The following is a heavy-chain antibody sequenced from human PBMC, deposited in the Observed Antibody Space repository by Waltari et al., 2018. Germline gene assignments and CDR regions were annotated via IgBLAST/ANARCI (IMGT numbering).Heavy chain of an antibody. D-gene: IGHD6-13*01. J-gene: IGHJ4*02. CDR3: ARAGTAADDY. CDR2: INSEGSST. Sequence: EVQLVESGGGLVQPGGSLRLSCAASGFTFSSYGMHWVRQAPGKELVGVSRINSEGSSTSYADSVKGRFTISRDNDKNTLYLQMNSRRAEHTAVYYCARAGTAADDYWGQGTLVTVSS. CDR1: GFTFSSYG. V-gene: IGHV3-74*01.